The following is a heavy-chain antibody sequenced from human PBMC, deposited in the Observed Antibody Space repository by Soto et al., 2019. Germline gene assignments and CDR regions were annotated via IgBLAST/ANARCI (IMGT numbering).Heavy chain of an antibody. D-gene: IGHD4-17*01. V-gene: IGHV3-33*01. CDR1: GFTFSSYG. CDR3: ARGEADDYGDGWFDP. CDR2: IWYDGSNK. J-gene: IGHJ5*02. Sequence: GGSLRLSCAASGFTFSSYGMHWVRQAPGKGLEWVAVIWYDGSNKYYADSVKGRFTISRDNSKNTLYLQMNSLRAEDTAVYYCARGEADDYGDGWFDPWGQGTLVTVSS.